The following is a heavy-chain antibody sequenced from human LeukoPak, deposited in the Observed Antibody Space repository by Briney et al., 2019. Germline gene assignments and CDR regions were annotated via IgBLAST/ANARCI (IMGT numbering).Heavy chain of an antibody. CDR3: ARVTGYMIEDYFDY. Sequence: SETLSLTCTVSGGSTSSYYWSWIRQPPGKGLGWIGYIYYSGSTDYNPSLKSRVTISVETSKNQFSLKLSSVTAADTAVYYCARVTGYMIEDYFDYWGQGTLVTVSS. CDR2: IYYSGST. D-gene: IGHD3-22*01. J-gene: IGHJ4*02. CDR1: GGSTSSYY. V-gene: IGHV4-59*01.